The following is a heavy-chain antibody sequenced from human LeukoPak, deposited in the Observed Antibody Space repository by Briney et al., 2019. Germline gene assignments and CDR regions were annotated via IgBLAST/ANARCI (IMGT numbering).Heavy chain of an antibody. CDR2: INHSGST. J-gene: IGHJ4*02. CDR1: GGSFSGYY. V-gene: IGHV4-34*01. D-gene: IGHD6-6*01. Sequence: PSETLSLTCAVYGGSFSGYYWSWIRQPPGKGLEWIGEINHSGSTNYKPSLKSRVTISVDTSKNQFSLNLTSVTAADTAVYYCARAYSSSSGRPFDYWGQGTLVTVSS. CDR3: ARAYSSSSGRPFDY.